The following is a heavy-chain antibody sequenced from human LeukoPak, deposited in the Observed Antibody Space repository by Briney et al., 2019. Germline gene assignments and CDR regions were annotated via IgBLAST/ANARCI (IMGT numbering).Heavy chain of an antibody. J-gene: IGHJ6*03. V-gene: IGHV4-39*07. CDR1: GGSISSSSYY. CDR2: IYYSGST. Sequence: PSETLSLTCTVSGGSISSSSYYWGWIRQPPGKGLEWIGSIYYSGSTYYNPSLKSRVTISVDTSKNQFSLKLSSVTAADTAVYYCARGGGESIAVAGYYYYYYMDVWGKGTTVTVSS. D-gene: IGHD6-19*01. CDR3: ARGGGESIAVAGYYYYYYMDV.